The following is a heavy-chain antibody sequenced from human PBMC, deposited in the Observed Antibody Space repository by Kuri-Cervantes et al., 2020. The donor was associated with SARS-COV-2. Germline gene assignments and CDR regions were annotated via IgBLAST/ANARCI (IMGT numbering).Heavy chain of an antibody. V-gene: IGHV4-59*12. J-gene: IGHJ3*02. D-gene: IGHD3-3*01. CDR1: GGSISSYY. Sequence: SDTLTFTCSVPGGSISSYYWSWIRQPPGKGLEWIGYIYYSGSTNYNPSLKSPVTSSVDTSKNQFSLKLSSVTAADTAVYYCARRSPYDFWSGPTYNDAFVIWGQGTMVTVSS. CDR3: ARRSPYDFWSGPTYNDAFVI. CDR2: IYYSGST.